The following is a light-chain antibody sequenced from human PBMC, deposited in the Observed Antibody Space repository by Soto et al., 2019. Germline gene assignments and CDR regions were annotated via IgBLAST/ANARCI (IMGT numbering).Light chain of an antibody. Sequence: DIQMTQSPSTLSASVGDRVTITCRASHGVRNWSAWSQQRPGEAPKLLIYDASNLENGAPSRLSGSGYGSEFTLAISSFQPEDFATYYCQQYNNNSSLSFGQVSKVEFK. CDR1: HGVRNW. CDR2: DAS. V-gene: IGKV1-5*01. CDR3: QQYNNNSSLS. J-gene: IGKJ1*01.